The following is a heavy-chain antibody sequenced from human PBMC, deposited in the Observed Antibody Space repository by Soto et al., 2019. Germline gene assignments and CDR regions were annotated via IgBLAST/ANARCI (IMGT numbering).Heavy chain of an antibody. Sequence: QVQLVQSGAEVKKPGSSVTVSCKPSGGTFSKDAINWVRQAPGQGLEWMGLLIPVFGSPIYAQKFQGRIRIPADESTSTAFMDLSSLRSEDTAVYYCTRVLGYTFEPGKTRYYAMDVWGQGTTVSVSS. CDR3: TRVLGYTFEPGKTRYYAMDV. CDR1: GGTFSKDA. V-gene: IGHV1-69*01. CDR2: LIPVFGSP. D-gene: IGHD5-18*01. J-gene: IGHJ6*02.